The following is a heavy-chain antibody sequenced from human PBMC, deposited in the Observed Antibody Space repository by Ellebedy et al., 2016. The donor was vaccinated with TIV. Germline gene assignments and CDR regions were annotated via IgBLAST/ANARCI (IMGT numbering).Heavy chain of an antibody. CDR1: GFTFSDYY. CDR2: ISSSGSTI. J-gene: IGHJ6*02. Sequence: GGSLRLSXAASGFTFSDYYMSWIRQAPGKGLEWVSYISSSGSTIYYADSVKGRFTISRDNSKNTLYLQMNSLRAEDTAVYYCARASIDYGDRGLYYYYGMDVWGQGTTVTVSS. V-gene: IGHV3-11*04. D-gene: IGHD4-17*01. CDR3: ARASIDYGDRGLYYYYGMDV.